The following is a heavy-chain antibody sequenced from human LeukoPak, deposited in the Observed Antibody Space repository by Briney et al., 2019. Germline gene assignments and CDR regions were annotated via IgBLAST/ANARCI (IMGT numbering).Heavy chain of an antibody. Sequence: SETLSLTCAVYGGSFSGYYWSWIRQPPGKGLEWIGEINHSGSTNYNPSLKSRVTISVDTSKNQFSLKLSSVTAADTAVYYCARQATYYDSSGYRDYWGQGTLVTVSS. CDR3: ARQATYYDSSGYRDY. CDR1: GGSFSGYY. D-gene: IGHD3-22*01. J-gene: IGHJ4*02. V-gene: IGHV4-34*01. CDR2: INHSGST.